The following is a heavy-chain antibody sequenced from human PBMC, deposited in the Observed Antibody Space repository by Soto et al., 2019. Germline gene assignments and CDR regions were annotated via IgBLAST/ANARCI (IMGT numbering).Heavy chain of an antibody. CDR2: IYYTGST. V-gene: IGHV4-31*03. J-gene: IGHJ4*02. Sequence: LSLTCSVSGASIRSGGYYWSWLRQSPGKGLEWIRHIYYTGSTFYSPSLKSRLTISLDTSKNQFSLDLRSVTAADTAMYYCARIEMASIKWGRGTLVTVSS. CDR1: GASIRSGGYY. CDR3: ARIEMASIK.